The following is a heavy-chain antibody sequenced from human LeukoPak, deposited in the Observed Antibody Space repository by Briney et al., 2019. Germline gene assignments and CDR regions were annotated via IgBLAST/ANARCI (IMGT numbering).Heavy chain of an antibody. D-gene: IGHD3-22*01. CDR3: ARGYEALYYDSSGSPLNFDY. V-gene: IGHV3-48*01. CDR2: ISSSSSSI. Sequence: GGSLRLSCETFGFTFSMNWVRQAPGKGLEGVSYISSSSSSIYYAESVRGRFTISRDNVQSSVYLRMNSLRVEDTAVYYCARGYEALYYDSSGSPLNFDYWGQGTLVTVSS. J-gene: IGHJ4*02. CDR1: GFTFS.